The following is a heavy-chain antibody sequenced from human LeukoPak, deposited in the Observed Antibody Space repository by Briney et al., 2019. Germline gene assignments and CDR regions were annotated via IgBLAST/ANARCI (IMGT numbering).Heavy chain of an antibody. CDR1: GYTLTELS. V-gene: IGHV1-24*01. CDR3: ATKGLRPSSYYYGMDV. Sequence: ASVKVSCKVSGYTLTELSMHWVRQAPGKGLGWMGGFDPEDGETIYAQKFQGRVTMTEDTSTDTAYMELSSLRSEDTAVYYCATKGLRPSSYYYGMDVWGQGTTVTVSS. J-gene: IGHJ6*02. CDR2: FDPEDGET.